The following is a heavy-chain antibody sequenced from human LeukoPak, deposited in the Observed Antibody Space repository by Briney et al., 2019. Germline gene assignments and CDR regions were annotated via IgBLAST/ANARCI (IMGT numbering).Heavy chain of an antibody. Sequence: EASVKVSCKASGYTFTSYGISWVRQAPGQGLEWMGWISAYNGNTNYAQKLQGRVTMTTDTSTSTAYMELRSLRSDDTAVYYCARVYDSSGCFPFDIWGQGTMVTVSS. CDR3: ARVYDSSGCFPFDI. CDR1: GYTFTSYG. CDR2: ISAYNGNT. J-gene: IGHJ3*02. D-gene: IGHD3-22*01. V-gene: IGHV1-18*01.